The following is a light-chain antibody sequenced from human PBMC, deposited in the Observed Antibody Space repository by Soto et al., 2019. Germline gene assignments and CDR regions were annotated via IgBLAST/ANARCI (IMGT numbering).Light chain of an antibody. CDR1: NSNIGNSY. CDR2: ENA. CDR3: GTWDSRLSGFV. J-gene: IGLJ1*01. V-gene: IGLV1-51*02. Sequence: QSVLTQPPSVSAAPGQKVTISCSGSNSNIGNSYVYWYQQFPGAAPKLLMYENAKRASGIPDRFSDSKSGAAATLAITGIQTRDEADYYCGTWDSRLSGFVFGTGTKVXVL.